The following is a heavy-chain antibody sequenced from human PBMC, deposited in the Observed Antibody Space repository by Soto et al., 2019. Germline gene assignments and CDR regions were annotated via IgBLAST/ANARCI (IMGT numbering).Heavy chain of an antibody. CDR3: ARGRGGASYYGMDV. Sequence: QVQLVESGGGVVQHGRSLRLSCAASGFTFSSYGMHWVRQAPGKGLEWVAVIWYDGSNKYYADSVKGRFTISRDNSKNTLYLQMNSLRAEDTAVYYCARGRGGASYYGMDVWGQGTTVTVSS. CDR2: IWYDGSNK. D-gene: IGHD1-26*01. V-gene: IGHV3-33*01. CDR1: GFTFSSYG. J-gene: IGHJ6*02.